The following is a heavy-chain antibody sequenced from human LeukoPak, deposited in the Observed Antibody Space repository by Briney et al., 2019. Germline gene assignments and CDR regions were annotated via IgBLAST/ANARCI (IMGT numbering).Heavy chain of an antibody. CDR3: ARDTGGYSGFDY. CDR1: RGSISSSSYY. J-gene: IGHJ4*02. V-gene: IGHV4-39*01. CDR2: VYYSGST. D-gene: IGHD2-8*02. Sequence: PSETLSLTCTVSRGSISSSSYYWGWLRQPPGKGLEWIATVYYSGSTYYNPSLRSRVTISVDTSKNQFSLKLSSVTAADTAVYYCARDTGGYSGFDYWGQGTLVTVSS.